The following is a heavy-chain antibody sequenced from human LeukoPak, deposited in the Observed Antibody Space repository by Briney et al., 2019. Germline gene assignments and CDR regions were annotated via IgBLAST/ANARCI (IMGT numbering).Heavy chain of an antibody. D-gene: IGHD3-10*01. CDR3: ARNYYGSGHFDY. CDR1: GFTFSSYE. Sequence: GGSLRLSCAASGFTFSSYEMNWVRQAPGKGLEWVSYISSSGSTIYYADSVKGRFTISRDNAKNSLYLQMNSLRAEDTAVYYCARNYYGSGHFDYWGQGTLVTVSS. V-gene: IGHV3-48*03. J-gene: IGHJ4*02. CDR2: ISSSGSTI.